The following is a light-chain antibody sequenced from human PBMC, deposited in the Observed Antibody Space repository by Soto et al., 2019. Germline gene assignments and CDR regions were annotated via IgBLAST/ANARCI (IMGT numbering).Light chain of an antibody. CDR1: QSISTW. Sequence: DIQMTQSPSTLSASVGDRVTITCRASQSISTWLAWYQQKPGKAPKLLIYKASSLESGVPSRFSGSGSGTEFTLTISSLQPEDFATYNCQQYNSYSTWTFGQGTKVEIK. J-gene: IGKJ1*01. CDR2: KAS. V-gene: IGKV1-5*03. CDR3: QQYNSYSTWT.